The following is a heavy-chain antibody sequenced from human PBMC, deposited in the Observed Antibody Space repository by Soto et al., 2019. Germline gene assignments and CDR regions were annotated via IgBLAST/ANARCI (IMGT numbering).Heavy chain of an antibody. V-gene: IGHV4-59*01. CDR3: ARGGYSGYDYAFYYYGMDV. CDR1: GDSISSYY. CDR2: TYYSGRT. D-gene: IGHD5-12*01. J-gene: IGHJ6*02. Sequence: LALTCTVSGDSISSYYWSWIRQSPGKGLEWIGYTYYSGRTNYNPSLKSRVTLSVDTSKNQFSLKLTSVTAADTAVYYCARGGYSGYDYAFYYYGMDVWGQGTTVTVSS.